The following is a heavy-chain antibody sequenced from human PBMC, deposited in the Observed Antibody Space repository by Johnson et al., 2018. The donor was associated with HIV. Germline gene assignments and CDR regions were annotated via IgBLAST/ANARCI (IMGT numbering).Heavy chain of an antibody. J-gene: IGHJ3*02. V-gene: IGHV3-23*04. CDR1: GFTFSDHY. Sequence: VQLVESGGGVVQPVRSLRLSCTASGFTFSDHYMDWVRQAPGKGLEWVSAISGSGGSTYYADSVKGRFTISRDNSKNTLYLQMNSLRAEDTAVYYCARGLIIQLWLQAAFDIWGQGTMVTVSS. D-gene: IGHD5-18*01. CDR3: ARGLIIQLWLQAAFDI. CDR2: ISGSGGST.